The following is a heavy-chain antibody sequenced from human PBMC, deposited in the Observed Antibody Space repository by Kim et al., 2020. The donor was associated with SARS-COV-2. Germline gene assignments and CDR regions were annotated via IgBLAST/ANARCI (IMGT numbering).Heavy chain of an antibody. CDR1: GGSFSGYY. Sequence: SETLSLTCAVYGGSFSGYYWSWIRQPPGKGLEWIGEINHSGSTNYNPSLKSRVTISVDTSKNQFSLKLSSVTAADTAVYYCARAVGGIAAADDAFDIWGQGTMVTVSS. CDR3: ARAVGGIAAADDAFDI. D-gene: IGHD6-13*01. V-gene: IGHV4-34*01. CDR2: INHSGST. J-gene: IGHJ3*02.